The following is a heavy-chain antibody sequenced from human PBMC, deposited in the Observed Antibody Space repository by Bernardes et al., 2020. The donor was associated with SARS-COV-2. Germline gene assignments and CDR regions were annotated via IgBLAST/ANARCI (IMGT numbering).Heavy chain of an antibody. CDR2: IKRDGSET. V-gene: IGHV3-7*03. Sequence: GGSLRLSCTGSGFDFSDYWMTWVRQAPGKGLEWVANIKRDGSETYYVYSVKGRFTISRDNAKNLVFLQMNSLRAEDTAVFYCVRSAGMDVWGQGTMVTVSS. CDR1: GFDFSDYW. J-gene: IGHJ6*02. CDR3: VRSAGMDV.